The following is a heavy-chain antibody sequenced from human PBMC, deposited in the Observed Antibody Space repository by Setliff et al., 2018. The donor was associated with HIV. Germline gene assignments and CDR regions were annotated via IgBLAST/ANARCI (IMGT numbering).Heavy chain of an antibody. V-gene: IGHV4-39*01. J-gene: IGHJ4*02. Sequence: PSETLSLTCTVSGGSASNSRYYWAWIRQPPGKGLEYIGSIHYNEKTYYNPSLKSRVTISIDTSNNQFSLKMSSVTAADAAVYYCATRAQWEMYVVNLAVDYWGRGTLVTVSS. D-gene: IGHD1-26*01. CDR1: GGSASNSRYY. CDR2: IHYNEKT. CDR3: ATRAQWEMYVVNLAVDY.